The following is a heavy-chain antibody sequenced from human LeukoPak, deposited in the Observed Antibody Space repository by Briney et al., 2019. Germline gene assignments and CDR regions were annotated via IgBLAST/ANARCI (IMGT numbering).Heavy chain of an antibody. CDR1: GFTFSDYY. J-gene: IGHJ4*02. CDR2: ISSSGSTI. D-gene: IGHD2-8*02. Sequence: GGSLRLSCAASGFTFSDYYMSWIRQAPGKGLELVSYISSSGSTIYYADSVKGRFTISRDNAKNSLYLQMNSLRAEDTAVYYCAREYWPYYFDYWGQGTLVTVSS. V-gene: IGHV3-11*04. CDR3: AREYWPYYFDY.